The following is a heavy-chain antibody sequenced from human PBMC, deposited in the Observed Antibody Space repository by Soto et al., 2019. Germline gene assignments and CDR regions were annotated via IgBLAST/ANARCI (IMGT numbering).Heavy chain of an antibody. CDR1: GGSISSYY. V-gene: IGHV4-59*12. CDR3: ATYGSGTYKPTTFDY. D-gene: IGHD3-10*01. Sequence: SETLSITCTFSGGSISSYYWIWIRQPPGKGLEWIGYIYYSGSTYYNPSLKSRVTISVDTSKNQFSLKLSSVTAADTAVYYCATYGSGTYKPTTFDYWGQGTLVTVSS. J-gene: IGHJ4*02. CDR2: IYYSGST.